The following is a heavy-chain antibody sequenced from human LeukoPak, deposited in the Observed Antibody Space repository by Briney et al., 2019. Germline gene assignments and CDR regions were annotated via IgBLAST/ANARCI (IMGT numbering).Heavy chain of an antibody. CDR2: IHYTGGT. Sequence: PSETLSLTCTVSGASISSHYWNWIRQPPGKGLEWIGYIHYTGGTNYNPSLRSRVTMSVDSSKNQFSLRLTSVTTADTAVYYCASTGPGGYWGQGILVTVSS. J-gene: IGHJ4*02. CDR3: ASTGPGGY. V-gene: IGHV4-59*11. D-gene: IGHD1-14*01. CDR1: GASISSHY.